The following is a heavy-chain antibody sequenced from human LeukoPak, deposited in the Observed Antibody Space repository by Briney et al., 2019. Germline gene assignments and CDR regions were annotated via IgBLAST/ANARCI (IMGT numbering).Heavy chain of an antibody. CDR2: ISHDGSNE. V-gene: IGHV3-30-3*01. D-gene: IGHD3-22*01. Sequence: PGGSLRLSCAASGFTFSTYAMHWVRRPPGKGLEWVAVISHDGSNEYYADSVKGRFTISRDNSKNTLSLQMNSLRGDDTAVYYCARSYDSSGYYSFDCWGQGTLVTVSS. J-gene: IGHJ4*02. CDR3: ARSYDSSGYYSFDC. CDR1: GFTFSTYA.